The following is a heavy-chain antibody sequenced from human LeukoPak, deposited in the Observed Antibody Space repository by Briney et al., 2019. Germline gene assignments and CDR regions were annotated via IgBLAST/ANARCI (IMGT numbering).Heavy chain of an antibody. D-gene: IGHD6-13*01. Sequence: GATVEISCKASGYTFTDYYMYWVQQAPGKGLEWMGRVDPEDGETIYAEKFQGRVTITADTSTVTAYMELSSLRSEDTAVYYCAREAADDAFDIWGQGTMVTVSS. J-gene: IGHJ3*02. CDR2: VDPEDGET. CDR1: GYTFTDYY. CDR3: AREAADDAFDI. V-gene: IGHV1-69-2*01.